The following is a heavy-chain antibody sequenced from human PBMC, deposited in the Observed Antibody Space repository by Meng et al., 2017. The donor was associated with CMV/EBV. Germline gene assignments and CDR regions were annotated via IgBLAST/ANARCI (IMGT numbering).Heavy chain of an antibody. CDR1: YY. V-gene: IGHV1-2*04. CDR2: INPNSGGT. J-gene: IGHJ6*02. Sequence: YYMHWVRQAPGQGLEWMGWINPNSGGTNYAQKFQGWVTMTRDTPISTAYMELSRLRSDDTAVYYCARDPFGSRGGFGEFYFYGMDVWGQGTTVTVSS. CDR3: ARDPFGSRGGFGEFYFYGMDV. D-gene: IGHD3-10*01.